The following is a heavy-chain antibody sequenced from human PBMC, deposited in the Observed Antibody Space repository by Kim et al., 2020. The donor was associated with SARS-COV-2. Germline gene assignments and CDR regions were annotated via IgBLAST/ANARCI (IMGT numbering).Heavy chain of an antibody. CDR1: GDTFTRHY. J-gene: IGHJ4*02. CDR3: VREGLELKNFDY. CDR2: INPSDRST. V-gene: IGHV1-46*01. Sequence: ASVKVSCKASGDTFTRHYTHWVRQAPGQGLEWMGLINPSDRSTSYAQKFQGRVTITRDTSTTTVYMELISLNYEDTAMYYCVREGLELKNFDYWGPGTLVTVSS. D-gene: IGHD1-7*01.